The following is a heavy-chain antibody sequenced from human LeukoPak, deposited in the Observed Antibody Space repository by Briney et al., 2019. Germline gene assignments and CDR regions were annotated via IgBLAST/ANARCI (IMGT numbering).Heavy chain of an antibody. D-gene: IGHD6-13*01. CDR2: IYYSGST. J-gene: IGHJ4*02. CDR3: ARHRGPISSSSWPPYFDY. CDR1: GGSISSSSYY. V-gene: IGHV4-39*01. Sequence: SETLSLTCTVSGGSISSSSYYWGWIRQPPGKGLEWIGSIYYSGSTYYNPSLKSRVTISVDTSKSQFSLKLSSVTAADTAVYYCARHRGPISSSSWPPYFDYWGQGTLVTVSS.